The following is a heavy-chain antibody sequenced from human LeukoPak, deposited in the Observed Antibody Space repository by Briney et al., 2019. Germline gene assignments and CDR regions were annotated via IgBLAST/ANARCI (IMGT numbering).Heavy chain of an antibody. CDR1: GYTFTSYD. V-gene: IGHV1-8*01. CDR3: ARGGTAMVKDWFDP. CDR2: MNPNSGNT. J-gene: IGHJ5*02. D-gene: IGHD5-18*01. Sequence: ASVKVSCKASGYTFTSYDINWVRQATGQGLEWMGWMNPNSGNTGYAQKFQGRVTMTRNTSISTVYMELSSLRSEDTAVYYCARGGTAMVKDWFDPWGQGTLVPSPQ.